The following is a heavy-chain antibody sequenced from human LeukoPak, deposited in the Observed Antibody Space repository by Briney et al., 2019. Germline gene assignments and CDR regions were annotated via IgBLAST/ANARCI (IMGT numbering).Heavy chain of an antibody. V-gene: IGHV3-73*01. CDR1: GVNFSVSA. Sequence: GGSLRLSCAASGVNFSVSAVHWVRQASGTGLEWVGHIRSKGNNYATAYTASVKGRFTISRDDSKSTAHLQMNSLKTEDTAVYCSRPGSYSTDDAFDIWGQGTMVTVSS. CDR3: RPGSYSTDDAFDI. CDR2: IRSKGNNYAT. J-gene: IGHJ3*02. D-gene: IGHD1-26*01.